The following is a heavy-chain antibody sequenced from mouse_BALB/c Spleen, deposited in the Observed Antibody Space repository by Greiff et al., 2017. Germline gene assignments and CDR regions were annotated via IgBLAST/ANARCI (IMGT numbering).Heavy chain of an antibody. CDR3: ASRTGEDAMDY. CDR2: IWAGGST. Sequence: VKLMESGPGLVAPSQSLSITCTVSGFSLTSYGVHWVRQPPGKGLEWLGVIWAGGSTNYNSALMSRLSISKDNSKSQVFLKMNSLQTDDTAMYYCASRTGEDAMDYWGQGTSVTVSS. CDR1: GFSLTSYG. V-gene: IGHV2-9*02. J-gene: IGHJ4*01.